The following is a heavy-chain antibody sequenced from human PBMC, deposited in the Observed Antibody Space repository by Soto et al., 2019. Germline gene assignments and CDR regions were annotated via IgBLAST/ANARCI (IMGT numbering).Heavy chain of an antibody. Sequence: SETLSLTCTVSGGSISSGGYYWSWIRQHPGKGLEWIGYIYYSGSTYYNPSLKSRVTISVDTSKNQFSLKLSSVTAADTAVYYCARDHYDSSGYVYWGQGTLVTVSS. J-gene: IGHJ4*02. CDR2: IYYSGST. D-gene: IGHD3-22*01. CDR3: ARDHYDSSGYVY. CDR1: GGSISSGGYY. V-gene: IGHV4-31*03.